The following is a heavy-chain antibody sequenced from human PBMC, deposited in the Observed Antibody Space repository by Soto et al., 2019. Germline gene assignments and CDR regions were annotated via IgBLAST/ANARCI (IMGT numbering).Heavy chain of an antibody. CDR1: GFTFNNYA. CDR3: AKDALGDYFYYGMDV. CDR2: ISDSGGRT. J-gene: IGHJ6*02. Sequence: EVQLLESGGGLVQPGGSLRLSCAVSGFTFNNYAMNWVRQAPGKGLEWVSSISDSGGRTYYADSVKGRFTISRDNSKNTLYLQMNSLRAEDTAIYYYAKDALGDYFYYGMDVWGQGTTVTVSS. V-gene: IGHV3-23*01.